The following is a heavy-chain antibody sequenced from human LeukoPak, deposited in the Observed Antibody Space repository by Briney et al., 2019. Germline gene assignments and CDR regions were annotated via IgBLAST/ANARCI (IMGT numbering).Heavy chain of an antibody. V-gene: IGHV3-7*03. Sequence: QSGGSLRLSCAASGFTFSNYWMSWVRQAPGKGLEWVANIKQDGSEKYYVDSVKGRFTISRDNAKNSLYLQMNSLRAEDTAVYYCARAPSGSYGTLFDYWGQGTLVTVSS. CDR3: ARAPSGSYGTLFDY. J-gene: IGHJ4*02. CDR2: IKQDGSEK. D-gene: IGHD1-26*01. CDR1: GFTFSNYW.